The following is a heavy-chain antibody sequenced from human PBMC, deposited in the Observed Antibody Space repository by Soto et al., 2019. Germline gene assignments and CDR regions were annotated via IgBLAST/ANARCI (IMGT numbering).Heavy chain of an antibody. CDR1: GGSISSYY. Sequence: SETLSLTCTVSGGSISSYYWSWIRQPPGKGLEWIGYIYYSGSTNYNPSLKSRVTISVDTSKNQFSLKLSSVTAADTAVYYCARGDYYGSGSYRSDYWGQGTLVTVSS. J-gene: IGHJ4*02. CDR2: IYYSGST. CDR3: ARGDYYGSGSYRSDY. D-gene: IGHD3-10*01. V-gene: IGHV4-59*01.